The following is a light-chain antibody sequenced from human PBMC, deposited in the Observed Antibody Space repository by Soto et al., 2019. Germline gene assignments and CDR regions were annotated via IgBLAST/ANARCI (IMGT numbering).Light chain of an antibody. CDR1: QNIRNY. V-gene: IGKV1-39*01. Sequence: DIQMTQSPSSLSASVGDRVTITCRASQNIRNYLNWYHQKPGKAPKLLIYTASSLQSGVPSRFSGSGSGTDFTLTISSLQPEDFATYYCQQSYSTPITFGQGTRLEIK. J-gene: IGKJ5*01. CDR2: TAS. CDR3: QQSYSTPIT.